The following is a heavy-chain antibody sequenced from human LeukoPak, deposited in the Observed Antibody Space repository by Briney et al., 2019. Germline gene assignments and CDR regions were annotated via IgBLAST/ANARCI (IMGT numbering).Heavy chain of an antibody. J-gene: IGHJ6*03. D-gene: IGHD1-20*01. CDR1: GYTFTSFD. V-gene: IGHV1-8*01. Sequence: GASVKVSCKASGYTFTSFDINWVRQATGQGVEWMGWMNPNSGNTGYAQKFQGRVTMTRNTSISTAYMELSSLRSEDTAVYYCARVARTAFYNFPLSYYYYYMDVWGKGTTVTVSS. CDR2: MNPNSGNT. CDR3: ARVARTAFYNFPLSYYYYYMDV.